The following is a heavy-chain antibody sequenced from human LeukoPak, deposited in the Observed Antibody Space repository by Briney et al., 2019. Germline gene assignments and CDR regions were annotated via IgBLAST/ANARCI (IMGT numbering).Heavy chain of an antibody. CDR1: GFTFNTYA. CDR2: ISGSGGST. Sequence: GGSLRLSCAASGFTFNTYAMSWVRQAPGKGLEWVSGISGSGGSTYYADSVKGRSTISRDNSKNTLYVQMNSLRAEDTALYYCAKGGSSSWNAFDIWGQGTVVTVSS. D-gene: IGHD6-13*01. CDR3: AKGGSSSWNAFDI. J-gene: IGHJ3*02. V-gene: IGHV3-23*01.